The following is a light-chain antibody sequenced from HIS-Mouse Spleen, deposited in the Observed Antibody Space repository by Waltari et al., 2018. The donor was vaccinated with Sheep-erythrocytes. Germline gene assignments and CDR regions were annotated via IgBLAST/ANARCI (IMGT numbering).Light chain of an antibody. CDR1: KLGDKY. CDR3: QAWDSSTVV. J-gene: IGLJ2*01. CDR2: QDR. Sequence: SYELTQPPSVSVSPGQTASITCSGDKLGDKYACWYQQKPGQSPVLVIYQDRKRPSGIPERCAGSNYGNTATLTISGTQAMDEADYYCQAWDSSTVVFGGGTKLTVL. V-gene: IGLV3-1*01.